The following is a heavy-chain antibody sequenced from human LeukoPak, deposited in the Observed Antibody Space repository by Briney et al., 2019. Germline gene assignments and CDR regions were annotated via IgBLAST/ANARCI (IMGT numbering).Heavy chain of an antibody. D-gene: IGHD4-17*01. Sequence: GGSLRPSCAASGFTFSSYAMSWVRQAPGQGLEWVSAVSSGSGSTYYADSVKGRFTVSRDNSKNTLYLQMNSLRAEDTAIYYCAKDLTTVTTGWYYFDYWGLGTLVTVSS. J-gene: IGHJ4*02. V-gene: IGHV3-23*01. CDR1: GFTFSSYA. CDR3: AKDLTTVTTGWYYFDY. CDR2: VSSGSGST.